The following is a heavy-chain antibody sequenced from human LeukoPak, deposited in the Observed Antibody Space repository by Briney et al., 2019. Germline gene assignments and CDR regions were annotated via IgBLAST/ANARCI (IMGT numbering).Heavy chain of an antibody. D-gene: IGHD6-13*01. V-gene: IGHV3-66*01. CDR1: GFTVSSNY. Sequence: GGSLRLSCAASGFTVSSNYMSWVRQAPGKGLEWVSVIYSGGSTYYADSVKGRFTISRDNSKNTLYLQMNNLRAEDTAVYYCARGPQHSSFWYRFDYWGQGTLVTVSS. J-gene: IGHJ4*02. CDR2: IYSGGST. CDR3: ARGPQHSSFWYRFDY.